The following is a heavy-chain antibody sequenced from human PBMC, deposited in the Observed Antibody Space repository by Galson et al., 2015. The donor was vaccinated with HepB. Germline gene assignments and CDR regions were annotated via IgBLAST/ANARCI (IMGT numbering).Heavy chain of an antibody. CDR3: AGGGYCSGGSCYADY. V-gene: IGHV4-30-4*08. J-gene: IGHJ4*02. Sequence: SLSLTCTVSGGSISSGDYYWSWIRQPPGKGLEWIGYIYYSGSTYYNPSLKSRVTISVDTSKNQFSLKLSSVTAADTAVYYCAGGGYCSGGSCYADYWGQGTLVTVSS. D-gene: IGHD2-15*01. CDR1: GGSISSGDYY. CDR2: IYYSGST.